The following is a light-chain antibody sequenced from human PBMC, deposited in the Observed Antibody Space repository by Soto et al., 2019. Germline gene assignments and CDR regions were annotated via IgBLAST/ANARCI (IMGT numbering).Light chain of an antibody. J-gene: IGLJ1*01. CDR1: SGDVGSYNL. Sequence: QSVLTQPASVSGSPGQSITISCTGTSGDVGSYNLVSWYQQHPGKAPKLMIYEGGKRPSGVSNRFSGSKSGNTASLTISGLQAEDEADYYCCSYAGSSTWVFGTGTKVTVL. CDR2: EGG. CDR3: CSYAGSSTWV. V-gene: IGLV2-23*01.